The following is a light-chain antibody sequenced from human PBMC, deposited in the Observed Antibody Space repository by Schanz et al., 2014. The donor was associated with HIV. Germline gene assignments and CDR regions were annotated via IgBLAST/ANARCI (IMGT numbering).Light chain of an antibody. CDR1: QSVLYTANNVNY. V-gene: IGKV4-1*01. J-gene: IGKJ2*01. CDR3: QQYYSTPPT. Sequence: DIVMTQSPDSLAVSLGERATIHCKSSQSVLYTANNVNYLAWYQQKPGQPPKLLVYWASTRESGVPDRFSGSGSGTDFTLTISGLQAEDAAVYYCQQYYSTPPTFGQGTKLEIK. CDR2: WAS.